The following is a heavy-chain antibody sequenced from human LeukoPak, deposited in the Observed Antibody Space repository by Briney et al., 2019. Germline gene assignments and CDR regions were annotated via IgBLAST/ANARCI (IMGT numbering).Heavy chain of an antibody. CDR2: INPNSGGT. V-gene: IGHV1-2*02. CDR1: GYTFTSYY. J-gene: IGHJ4*02. Sequence: ASVKVSCKASGYTFTSYYMHWVRQAPGQGLEWMGWINPNSGGTNYAQKFQGRVTMTRDTSISTAYMELSRLRSDDTAVYYCARDDGWRVVVVAATDGFDYWGQGTLVTVSS. D-gene: IGHD2-15*01. CDR3: ARDDGWRVVVVAATDGFDY.